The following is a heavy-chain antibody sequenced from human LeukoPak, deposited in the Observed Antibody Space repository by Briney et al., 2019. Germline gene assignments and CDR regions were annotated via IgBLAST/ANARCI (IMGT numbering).Heavy chain of an antibody. CDR3: ARDDCSSTTCPGRWFDS. CDR2: IYTSGST. J-gene: IGHJ5*01. V-gene: IGHV4-4*07. D-gene: IGHD2-2*01. CDR1: GGSISSYY. Sequence: PSETLSLTCTVSGGSISSYYWSWIRQPAGKGLEWIGRIYTSGSTNYNPSLKSRVTISLDKSKNQFSLKLSSVTAADTAMYYCARDDCSSTTCPGRWFDSWGQGTVITVTA.